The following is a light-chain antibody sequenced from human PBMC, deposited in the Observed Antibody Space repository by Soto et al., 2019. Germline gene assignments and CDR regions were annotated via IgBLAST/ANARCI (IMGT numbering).Light chain of an antibody. CDR2: GNN. Sequence: QPPSVCGATEQTVCISWTGSISKLGAPYDVNWFRQLPGTVPRLLIYGNNNRPSGVPDRFYGSKSGTSASLAITGLQAEDAADYYCQSYDSRLSGYGSGTGPEVTVL. CDR3: QSYDSRLSGYG. V-gene: IGLV1-40*01. J-gene: IGLJ1*01. CDR1: ISKLGAPYD.